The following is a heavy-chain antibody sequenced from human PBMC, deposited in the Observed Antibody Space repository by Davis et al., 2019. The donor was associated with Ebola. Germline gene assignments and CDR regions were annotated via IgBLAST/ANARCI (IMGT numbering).Heavy chain of an antibody. CDR2: ISGSGGST. D-gene: IGHD3-22*01. CDR3: ARGAKDSSGYHYANDY. Sequence: GESLKISCAASGFTFSSYAMSWVRQAPGKGLEWVSAISGSGGSTYYADSVKGRFTISRDNSKNTLYLQMNSLRVEDTAVYYCARGAKDSSGYHYANDYWGQGTMVTVSS. CDR1: GFTFSSYA. J-gene: IGHJ4*02. V-gene: IGHV3-23*01.